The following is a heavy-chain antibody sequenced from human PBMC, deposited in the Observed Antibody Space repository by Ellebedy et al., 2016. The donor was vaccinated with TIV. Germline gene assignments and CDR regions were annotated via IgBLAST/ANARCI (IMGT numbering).Heavy chain of an antibody. D-gene: IGHD3-22*01. CDR2: IWYDGSNK. CDR1: GFTFSSYG. J-gene: IGHJ4*02. CDR3: ARDASEAYYYDSSPSGNFDY. V-gene: IGHV3-33*01. Sequence: GGSLRLXXAASGFTFSSYGKHWVRQAPGPGLEWVAVIWYDGSNKYYADSVKGRFTISRDNSKNTLYLQMNSLRAEDTAVYYCARDASEAYYYDSSPSGNFDYWGQGTLVTVSS.